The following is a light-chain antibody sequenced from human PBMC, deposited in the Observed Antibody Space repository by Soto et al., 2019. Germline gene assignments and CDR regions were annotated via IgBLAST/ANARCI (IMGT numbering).Light chain of an antibody. V-gene: IGKV3-20*01. J-gene: IGKJ1*01. CDR3: QQYDSSPWT. CDR2: GAS. Sequence: EIVLTQSPGTLYLSPGERATLSCRASQRVSSSFLAWYQQSPGQPPRLLIYGASNRAAGIPDRFSGSGSGTDFTLTISRLDPEDFAVYYCQQYDSSPWTFGQGTKVEIK. CDR1: QRVSSSF.